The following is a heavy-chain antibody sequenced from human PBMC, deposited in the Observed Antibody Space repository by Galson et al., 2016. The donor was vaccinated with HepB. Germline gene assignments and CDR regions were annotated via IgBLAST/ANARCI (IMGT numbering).Heavy chain of an antibody. Sequence: SLRLSCAASGFTFDDYAMSWVRQAPGKGLEWVSGINWNGGRTGYADSVKGRFTISRDNAKNSLYLQMNSLSAEDTALYHCARVHMAAAGFGGMDVWGQGTTVTVSS. CDR1: GFTFDDYA. CDR3: ARVHMAAAGFGGMDV. D-gene: IGHD6-13*01. CDR2: INWNGGRT. V-gene: IGHV3-20*01. J-gene: IGHJ6*02.